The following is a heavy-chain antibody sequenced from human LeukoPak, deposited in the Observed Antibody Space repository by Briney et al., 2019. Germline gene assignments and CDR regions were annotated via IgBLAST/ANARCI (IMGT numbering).Heavy chain of an antibody. V-gene: IGHV1-24*01. Sequence: VGSVTVSCKVSGDTLTELSMHWVRQAPGKGREGMGGFNPEDGETIYAQTFHGSVTMTEHTSTDTAYMELISLRSEDTAVYYCATGVSGWSFDYWGQGTLVTVSS. CDR3: ATGVSGWSFDY. CDR2: FNPEDGET. J-gene: IGHJ4*02. D-gene: IGHD6-19*01. CDR1: GDTLTELS.